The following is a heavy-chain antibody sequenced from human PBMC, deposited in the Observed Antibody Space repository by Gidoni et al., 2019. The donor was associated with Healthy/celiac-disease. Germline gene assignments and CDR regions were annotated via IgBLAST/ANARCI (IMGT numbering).Heavy chain of an antibody. CDR2: IIPIFGTA. D-gene: IGHD2-2*01. V-gene: IGHV1-69*06. CDR3: ARESGIVVVPAAPNWFDP. CDR1: GGTFSSYA. J-gene: IGHJ5*02. Sequence: QVQLVQSGAEVTKPGSSVKVSCKASGGTFSSYAISWVRQAPGQGLEWMGGIIPIFGTANYAQKFQGRVTITADKSTSTAYMELSSLRSEDTAVYYCARESGIVVVPAAPNWFDPWGQGTLVTVSS.